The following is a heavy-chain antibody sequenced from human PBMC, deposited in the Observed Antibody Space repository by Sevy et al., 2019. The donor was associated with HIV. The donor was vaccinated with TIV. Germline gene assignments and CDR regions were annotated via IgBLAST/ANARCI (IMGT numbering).Heavy chain of an antibody. J-gene: IGHJ4*02. V-gene: IGHV3-33*08. CDR1: GFNFSDYG. CDR3: ASGILDH. D-gene: IGHD1-26*01. CDR2: IWYDGSNK. Sequence: GGSLRLSCVGSGFNFSDYGMHWVRQAPGKGLEWVAVIWYDGSNKYNEDSVKGRLTISRDKSKNTAYLQMNNLRVEDSAVYYCASGILDHWGQGALVTVSS.